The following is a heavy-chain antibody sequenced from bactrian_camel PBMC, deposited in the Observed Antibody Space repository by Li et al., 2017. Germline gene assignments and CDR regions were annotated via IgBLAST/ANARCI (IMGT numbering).Heavy chain of an antibody. CDR3: AANLGACASGNFWSNSERYNY. Sequence: HVQLVESGGGSVQAGGSLRLSCEASVGTDTRYSLAWFRQDTGKEREGLSCRYGLAGSTRYADAVKNRFTISRDHAKKTMYLQMDNLEPEDSAVYYCAANLGACASGNFWSNSERYNYWGQGTQVTVS. CDR1: VGTDTRYS. D-gene: IGHD3*01. V-gene: IGHV3S68*01. J-gene: IGHJ4*01. CDR2: RYGLAGST.